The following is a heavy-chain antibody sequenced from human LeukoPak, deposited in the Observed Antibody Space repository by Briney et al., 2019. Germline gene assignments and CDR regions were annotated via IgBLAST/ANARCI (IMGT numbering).Heavy chain of an antibody. V-gene: IGHV3-7*05. CDR2: IKEDGTDK. CDR1: GFTFSSYG. Sequence: PGRSLRLSCAASGFTFSSYGMHWVRQAPGKGLEWVAHIKEDGTDKYYMDSVTGRFTISRDNTRNSLYLQMSSLRAEDTAVYYCATWSDAWEFDYWGQGTLVSVSS. J-gene: IGHJ4*02. D-gene: IGHD1-26*01. CDR3: ATWSDAWEFDY.